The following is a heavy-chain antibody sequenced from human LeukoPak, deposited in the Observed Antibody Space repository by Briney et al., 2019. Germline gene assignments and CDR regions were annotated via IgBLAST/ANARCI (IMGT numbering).Heavy chain of an antibody. CDR2: ISGSGDKT. Sequence: GGSLKLSCAASGFSFSTYAMTWVRQAPGKGLEGVSSISGSGDKTYYAESVKGRFTISRDSSKNTLFLQMNSLRAEDTAIFYCAKRSAYTPGWFFDLWGQGTLVTVSS. D-gene: IGHD3-16*01. J-gene: IGHJ4*02. CDR3: AKRSAYTPGWFFDL. V-gene: IGHV3-23*01. CDR1: GFSFSTYA.